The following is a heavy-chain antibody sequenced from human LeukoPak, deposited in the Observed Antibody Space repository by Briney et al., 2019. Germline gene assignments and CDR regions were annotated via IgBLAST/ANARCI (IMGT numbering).Heavy chain of an antibody. CDR3: ARELNGAFDP. CDR1: RFTFSTYW. CDR2: INSDGSST. Sequence: GGSLRLSCAASRFTFSTYWMHWVRQAPGKGLAWVSRINSDGSSTDYADSVKGRFTISRDNAKNSLYLQMNSLRASDTAVYYCARELNGAFDPWGQGTLVTVSS. D-gene: IGHD1-1*01. J-gene: IGHJ5*02. V-gene: IGHV3-74*01.